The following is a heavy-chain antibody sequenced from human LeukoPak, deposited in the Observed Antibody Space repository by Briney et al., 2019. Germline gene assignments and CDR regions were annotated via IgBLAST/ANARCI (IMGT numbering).Heavy chain of an antibody. Sequence: TSSETLSLTCTVSGGSISSGGYYWSGMRQPPGKGVEWMGYIYYSGSTYYNPSLKSRVTISVDTSKNQFSLKLSSVTAADTAVYYCARLAELGSWYAWFDPWGQGTLVTVSS. V-gene: IGHV4-31*03. D-gene: IGHD6-13*01. CDR1: GGSISSGGYY. CDR3: ARLAELGSWYAWFDP. J-gene: IGHJ5*02. CDR2: IYYSGST.